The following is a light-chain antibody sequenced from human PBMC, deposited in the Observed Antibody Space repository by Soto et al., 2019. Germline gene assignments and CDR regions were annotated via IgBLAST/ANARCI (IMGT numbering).Light chain of an antibody. Sequence: QSALTQPASVSGSPGQSITISCTGTSSAVGGYNYVSWYQQHPGKAPKLMIYDVSNRPSGVSNRFSGSKSANTASLTISGLQAEDEADYYCSSYTGSSTYVVCGGGTKLTVL. CDR1: SSAVGGYNY. J-gene: IGLJ2*01. CDR2: DVS. CDR3: SSYTGSSTYVV. V-gene: IGLV2-14*01.